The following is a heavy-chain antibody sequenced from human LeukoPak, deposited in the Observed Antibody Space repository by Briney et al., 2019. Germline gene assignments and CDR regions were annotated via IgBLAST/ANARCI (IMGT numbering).Heavy chain of an antibody. Sequence: SETLSLTCTVSGGSISSSSYYWSWIRQPPGKGLEWIGYIYYSGSTNYNPSLKSRVTISVDTSKNQFSLKLSSVTAADTAVYYCARAPTSHVAYYGYYYGMDVWGQGTTVTVSS. CDR1: GGSISSSSYY. J-gene: IGHJ6*02. CDR3: ARAPTSHVAYYGYYYGMDV. D-gene: IGHD2-21*01. V-gene: IGHV4-61*01. CDR2: IYYSGST.